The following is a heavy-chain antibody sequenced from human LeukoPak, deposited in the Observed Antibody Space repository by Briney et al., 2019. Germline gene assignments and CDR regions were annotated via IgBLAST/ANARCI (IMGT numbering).Heavy chain of an antibody. Sequence: SETLSLTCTVSTGFITNYYWSWIRQPAGKGLEWIGRIYISGSTNYNPSLSSRVTISIDKSKNQFSLKMTSVTAADTAVYYCARGTPSGDYFQVDYWGQGTLVTVSS. J-gene: IGHJ4*02. CDR2: IYISGST. CDR1: TGFITNYY. CDR3: ARGTPSGDYFQVDY. V-gene: IGHV4-4*07. D-gene: IGHD4-17*01.